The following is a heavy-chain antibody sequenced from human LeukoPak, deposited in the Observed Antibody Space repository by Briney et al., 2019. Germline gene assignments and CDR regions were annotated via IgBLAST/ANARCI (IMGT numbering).Heavy chain of an antibody. Sequence: GASVKVSCKVSGYTLTELSMHWVRQAPGKGLEWMGGFDPEDGETIYAQKFQGRVTMTEDTSTDTAYMELSSLRSEDTAVYYCATSSSSWSHYGMDVWGQGTTVTVSS. J-gene: IGHJ6*02. CDR1: GYTLTELS. V-gene: IGHV1-24*01. CDR3: ATSSSSWSHYGMDV. D-gene: IGHD6-13*01. CDR2: FDPEDGET.